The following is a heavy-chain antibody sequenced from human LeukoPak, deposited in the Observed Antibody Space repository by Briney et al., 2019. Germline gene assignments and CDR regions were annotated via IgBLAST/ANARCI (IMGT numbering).Heavy chain of an antibody. CDR3: ARVDYYDILTGPLIGYYGMDV. V-gene: IGHV1-69*01. Sequence: SVKVSCKASGGTFSSYAISWVRQAPGQGLEWMGGIIPIFGTANYAQKFQGRVTITADESTSTAYMELSSLRSENTAVYYCARVDYYDILTGPLIGYYGMDVWGQGTTVTVSS. J-gene: IGHJ6*02. CDR2: IIPIFGTA. CDR1: GGTFSSYA. D-gene: IGHD3-9*01.